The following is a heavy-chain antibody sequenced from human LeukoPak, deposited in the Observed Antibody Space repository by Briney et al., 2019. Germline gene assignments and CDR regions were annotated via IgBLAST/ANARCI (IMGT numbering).Heavy chain of an antibody. J-gene: IGHJ6*03. V-gene: IGHV3-23*01. CDR3: ARVVDSHYYYYMDV. Sequence: PGGSLRLSCAASGFTFSSYAMSWVRQAPGKGLEWVSAISGSGGSTYYADSVKGRFTISRDNSKNTLYLQMNSLRAEDTAVYYCARVVDSHYYYYMDVWGKGTTVTVSS. CDR1: GFTFSSYA. D-gene: IGHD1-26*01. CDR2: ISGSGGST.